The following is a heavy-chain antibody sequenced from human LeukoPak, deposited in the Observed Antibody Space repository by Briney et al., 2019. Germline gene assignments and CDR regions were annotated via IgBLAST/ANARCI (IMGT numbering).Heavy chain of an antibody. Sequence: GGSLRLSCAAAGFTFSSYAMSWVRQAPGKGLEWVSAISGSGGSTYYADSVKGRFTISRDNSKNTLYLQMNSLRAEDTAVYYCAKDERYGYSYFDYWGQGTLVTVSS. D-gene: IGHD5-18*01. CDR3: AKDERYGYSYFDY. J-gene: IGHJ4*02. CDR2: ISGSGGST. CDR1: GFTFSSYA. V-gene: IGHV3-23*01.